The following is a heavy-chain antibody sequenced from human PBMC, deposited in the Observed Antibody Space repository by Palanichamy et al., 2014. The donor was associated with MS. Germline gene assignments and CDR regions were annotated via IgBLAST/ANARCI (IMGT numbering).Heavy chain of an antibody. CDR3: ARVGVYTSNWFDP. J-gene: IGHJ5*02. V-gene: IGHV3-30*01. D-gene: IGHD3-16*01. Sequence: YADSVKGRFTISRDNSKNTLYLQMNSLRVEDTAVYYCARVGVYTSNWFDPWGQGTLVTVSS.